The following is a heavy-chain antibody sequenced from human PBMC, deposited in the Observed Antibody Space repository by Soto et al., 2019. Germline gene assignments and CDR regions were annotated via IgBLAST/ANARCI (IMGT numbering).Heavy chain of an antibody. D-gene: IGHD4-4*01. J-gene: IGHJ6*02. CDR2: IYYSGST. Sequence: SETLSLTCTVSGGSISSGGYYWSWIRQHPGKGLEWIGYIYYSGSTYYNPSLKSRVTISVDTSKNQFSLKLSSVTAADTAVYFCARDPRSLYSNYSQDYYYGMDVWGQGTTVTVSS. V-gene: IGHV4-31*03. CDR3: ARDPRSLYSNYSQDYYYGMDV. CDR1: GGSISSGGYY.